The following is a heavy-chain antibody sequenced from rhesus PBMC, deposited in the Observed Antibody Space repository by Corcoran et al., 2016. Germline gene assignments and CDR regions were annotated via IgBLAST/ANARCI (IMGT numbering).Heavy chain of an antibody. V-gene: IGHV3-132*02. CDR2: ISIGGGT. CDR3: AKSRRYTEYFEF. D-gene: IGHD1-1*01. CDR1: D. J-gene: IGHJ1*01. Sequence: DMHWVRQAPGKGLEWVSAISIGGGTYYPDFVKGRFTISRDNAKNSLYLQMNSLRAEDTAVYYCAKSRRYTEYFEFWGQGALVTVSS.